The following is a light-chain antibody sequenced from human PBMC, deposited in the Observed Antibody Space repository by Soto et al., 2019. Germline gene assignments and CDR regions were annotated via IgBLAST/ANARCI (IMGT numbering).Light chain of an antibody. CDR2: WAS. J-gene: IGKJ2*01. CDR3: QQYDTAFYT. Sequence: DIVLTQSPDSLAVSLVERATINCKSSHSVLYSYNNKNYLAWYQQKPGQPPKLLIYWASARESGVPDRFSGSGSGTDFTLTISSLQAEDLAVYYCQQYDTAFYTFGQGTKLEIK. V-gene: IGKV4-1*01. CDR1: HSVLYSYNNKNY.